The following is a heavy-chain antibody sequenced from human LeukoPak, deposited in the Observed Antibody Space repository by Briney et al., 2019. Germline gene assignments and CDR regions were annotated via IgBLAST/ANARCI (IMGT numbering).Heavy chain of an antibody. J-gene: IGHJ4*02. CDR1: GGSISSYY. CDR2: IYNSGST. V-gene: IGHV4-4*07. Sequence: SETLSLTCTVSGGSISSYYWSWVRQPAGKGLEWIGRIYNSGSTNYNPSLKSRVTMSVDTSKNQFSLKLSSVTAADTAVYYCARGAIPSRRFDYWGQGTLVTVSS. CDR3: ARGAIPSRRFDY.